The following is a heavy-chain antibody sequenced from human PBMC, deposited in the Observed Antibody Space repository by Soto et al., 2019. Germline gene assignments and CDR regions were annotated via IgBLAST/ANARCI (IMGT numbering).Heavy chain of an antibody. CDR2: ISSSSGTI. CDR3: ARQYCSGGSCSSNFDP. Sequence: GGSLRLSCAASGFTFSTYNMNWVRQAPGKGLEWVSYISSSSGTIYYRDSVKGRFTISRDNAKNSLYLQMNTLRAEDTAVYYCARQYCSGGSCSSNFDPWGQGTLVTVSS. J-gene: IGHJ5*02. V-gene: IGHV3-48*01. D-gene: IGHD2-15*01. CDR1: GFTFSTYN.